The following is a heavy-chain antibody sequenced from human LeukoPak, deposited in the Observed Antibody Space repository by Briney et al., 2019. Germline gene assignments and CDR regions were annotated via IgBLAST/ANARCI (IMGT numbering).Heavy chain of an antibody. J-gene: IGHJ4*02. D-gene: IGHD6-19*01. V-gene: IGHV4-39*01. Sequence: SETLSLTCTVSGGSISSSSYYWGWIRQPPGKGLEWIGSIYYSGSTYYNPSLKNRVTISVDTSKNQLSLKLSSVTAADTAVYYCARPFSYSSGWYYFDYWGQGTLVTVSS. CDR3: ARPFSYSSGWYYFDY. CDR1: GGSISSSSYY. CDR2: IYYSGST.